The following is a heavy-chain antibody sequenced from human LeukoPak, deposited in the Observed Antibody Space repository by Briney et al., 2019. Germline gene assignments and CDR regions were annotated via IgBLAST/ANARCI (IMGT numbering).Heavy chain of an antibody. Sequence: GGSLRLSCAASGFTFSSYGMHWVRQAPGTGLEWVAFIRYDRSNIYYADSVKGRFTISRDNSKNTLYLQMNSLRAEDTAVYYCAKDRGDIVVVRAAMDVWGKGTTVTVSS. CDR2: IRYDRSNI. V-gene: IGHV3-30*02. CDR3: AKDRGDIVVVRAAMDV. CDR1: GFTFSSYG. D-gene: IGHD2-2*01. J-gene: IGHJ6*04.